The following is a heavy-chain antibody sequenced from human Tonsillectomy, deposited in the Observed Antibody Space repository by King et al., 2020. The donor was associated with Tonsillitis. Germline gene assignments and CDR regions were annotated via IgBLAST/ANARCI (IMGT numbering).Heavy chain of an antibody. V-gene: IGHV3-74*01. J-gene: IGHJ5*02. CDR2: MNIDGTTT. Sequence: VQLVESGGTLVQPGGSLRLSCAAPGFTFTNQWIHGVRQAPGKGLVWISRMNIDGTTTSYADSVKGRSTISRDNARTTVYLQMNSLRVEDTAVYYCARGWSEGFDPWGQGTLVTVSS. CDR3: ARGWSEGFDP. CDR1: GFTFTNQW. D-gene: IGHD3-3*01.